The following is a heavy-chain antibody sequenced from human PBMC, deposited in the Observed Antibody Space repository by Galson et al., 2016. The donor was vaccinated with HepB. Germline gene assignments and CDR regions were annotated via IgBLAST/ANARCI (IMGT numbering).Heavy chain of an antibody. J-gene: IGHJ4*02. D-gene: IGHD5/OR15-5a*01. CDR1: GFTFSYYA. Sequence: SLRLSCAASGFTFSYYAMHWVRQAPGKGLEWVAAIYFDGGNRFYEDSVKGRFTISRDKSKNTLYLQMSSLRVEDTAVYYCASADQNVVSTNGVYRGQGTLVTVSS. V-gene: IGHV3-33*01. CDR2: IYFDGGNR. CDR3: ASADQNVVSTNGVY.